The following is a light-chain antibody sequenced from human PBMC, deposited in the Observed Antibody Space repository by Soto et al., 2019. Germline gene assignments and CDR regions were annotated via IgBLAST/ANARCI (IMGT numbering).Light chain of an antibody. V-gene: IGKV1-5*03. CDR2: QAS. CDR1: QSISSW. J-gene: IGKJ2*01. CDR3: QQYNSYSPYT. Sequence: DIQMTQSPSTLSASVGDRVTITCRASQSISSWLAWYQQKPGKAPKRLIYQASSLESGVPPRFSGSVSGTEFTLTISSLQPEDFATYYGQQYNSYSPYTFGQGTKLEIK.